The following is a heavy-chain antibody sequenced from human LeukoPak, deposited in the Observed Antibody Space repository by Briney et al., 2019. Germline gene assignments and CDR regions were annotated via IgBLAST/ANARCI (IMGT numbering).Heavy chain of an antibody. J-gene: IGHJ3*02. Sequence: SETLSLTCTVSGGSISSYYWSWIRQPPGKGLAWIGYIYYSGSSFYNPSLTSRATISVDTSKNQFALKLTSVTAADTAVYYCARPQSSASRRAPFHIWGQGTKVTVSP. CDR2: IYYSGSS. CDR1: GGSISSYY. V-gene: IGHV4-59*01. CDR3: ARPQSSASRRAPFHI. D-gene: IGHD6-19*01.